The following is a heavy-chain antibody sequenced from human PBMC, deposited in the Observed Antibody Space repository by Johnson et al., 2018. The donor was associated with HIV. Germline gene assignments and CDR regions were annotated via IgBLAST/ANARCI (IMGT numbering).Heavy chain of an antibody. CDR3: AKAGAVAGPGIDAFDI. V-gene: IGHV3-30*18. CDR1: GFTFSSYG. CDR2: ISYDGSNK. Sequence: QVQLVESGGGVVQPGRSLRLSCAASGFTFSSYGMHWVRQAPGKGLEWVAVISYDGSNKYYADSVKGRFTISRDNSKNTLYLQMNSLRAEDTAVYYCAKAGAVAGPGIDAFDIWGHGTMVTVSS. D-gene: IGHD6-19*01. J-gene: IGHJ3*02.